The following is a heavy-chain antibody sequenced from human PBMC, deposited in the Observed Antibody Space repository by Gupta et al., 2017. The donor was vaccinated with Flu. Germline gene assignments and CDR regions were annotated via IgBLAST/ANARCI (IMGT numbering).Heavy chain of an antibody. D-gene: IGHD6-6*01. J-gene: IGHJ4*02. Sequence: QVQLVQSGAEVKKPGSSVTVSCKASGGTFSSYAISWVRQAPGQGLEWMGGIIPIFGTANYAQKFQGRVTITADESTSTAYMELSSLRSEDTAVYYCARAGYIAARPNYFDYWGQGTLVTVSS. CDR2: IIPIFGTA. V-gene: IGHV1-69*01. CDR1: GGTFSSYA. CDR3: ARAGYIAARPNYFDY.